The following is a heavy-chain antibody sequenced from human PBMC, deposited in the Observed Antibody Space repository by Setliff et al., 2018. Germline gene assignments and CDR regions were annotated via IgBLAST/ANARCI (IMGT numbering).Heavy chain of an antibody. CDR2: WYTSGIT. Sequence: PSETLSLTCTVSGGSISGGTYYWTWIRQPAGKGLEWIGHWYTSGITNYNPSLKSQVTISVDTSKNQFSLKLSSVTAADTAVFFCVRGQNSYHPGSWGPLYDHWGQGTQVTVSS. J-gene: IGHJ4*02. V-gene: IGHV4-61*09. CDR1: GGSISGGTYY. CDR3: VRGQNSYHPGSWGPLYDH. D-gene: IGHD3-10*01.